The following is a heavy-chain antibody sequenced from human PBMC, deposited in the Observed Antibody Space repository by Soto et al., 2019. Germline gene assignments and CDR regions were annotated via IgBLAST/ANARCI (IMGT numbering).Heavy chain of an antibody. V-gene: IGHV4-59*08. D-gene: IGHD3-10*01. CDR3: ARHNYGSGSTYFDY. Sequence: SETLSLTCTVSGGSISSYYWSWILQPPGKGLEWIGYIYYSGSTNYNPSLKSRVTISVDTSKNQFSLKLNSMTAADTAVYYCARHNYGSGSTYFDYWGQGTLVTVSS. CDR2: IYYSGST. J-gene: IGHJ4*02. CDR1: GGSISSYY.